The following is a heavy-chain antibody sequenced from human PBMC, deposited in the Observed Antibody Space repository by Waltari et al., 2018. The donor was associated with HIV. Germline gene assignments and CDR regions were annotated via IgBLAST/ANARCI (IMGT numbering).Heavy chain of an antibody. CDR1: GDTLSNYA. V-gene: IGHV1-69*04. J-gene: IGHJ5*02. CDR2: IIPASGIA. Sequence: VQLVQSGAEVKKPGSSVRVSCKASGDTLSNYAVSWVRQVPGQGLEWMGRIIPASGIAMHTENFQGRVTINADKSTNSAYMELGGLRSEDTALYFCTLGRIDDIRSGRENLGGFDPWGPGTLVTVSS. D-gene: IGHD3-3*01. CDR3: TLGRIDDIRSGRENLGGFDP.